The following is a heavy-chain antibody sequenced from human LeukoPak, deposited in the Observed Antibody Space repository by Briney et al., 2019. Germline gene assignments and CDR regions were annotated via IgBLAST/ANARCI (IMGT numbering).Heavy chain of an antibody. J-gene: IGHJ5*02. CDR1: GGSFSGYY. CDR3: ARDLVVPPYNWFDP. D-gene: IGHD2-2*01. Sequence: SETLSLTCAVYGGSFSGYYWGWIRQPPGKGLEWIGEINHSGSTNYNPSLKGRVAMSVDTSNNQFSLKLSSVTAADTAVYYCARDLVVPPYNWFDPWGQGTLVTVSS. V-gene: IGHV4-34*01. CDR2: INHSGST.